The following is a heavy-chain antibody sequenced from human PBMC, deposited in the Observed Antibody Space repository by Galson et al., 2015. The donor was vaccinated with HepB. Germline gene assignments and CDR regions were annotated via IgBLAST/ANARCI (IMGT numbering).Heavy chain of an antibody. Sequence: ETLSLTCAVSGGSISSRNWWSWVRQPPGQGLEWIGEIYHSGTTNYNPSLKSRLTISVDKSKNQFSLKLSSVTAADTAMYYCASLGYCSGTADCYGTSWGQGTLVTVSS. J-gene: IGHJ5*02. D-gene: IGHD2-15*01. CDR3: ASLGYCSGTADCYGTS. CDR1: GGSISSRNW. CDR2: IYHSGTT. V-gene: IGHV4-4*02.